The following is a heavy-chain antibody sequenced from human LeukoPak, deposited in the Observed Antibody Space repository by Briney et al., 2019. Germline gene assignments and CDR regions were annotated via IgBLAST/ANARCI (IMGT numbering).Heavy chain of an antibody. CDR1: GFTFSSYE. CDR3: ARGRAIVVAGVPYFDY. CDR2: ISSSGTTI. J-gene: IGHJ4*02. D-gene: IGHD6-19*01. Sequence: GGSLRLSCAASGFTFSSYEMSWVRQAPGKGLERVSYISSSGTTIYYADSVEGRFTISRDNAKNSLYLQMNSLRAEDTAVYYCARGRAIVVAGVPYFDYWGQGTLVTVSS. V-gene: IGHV3-48*03.